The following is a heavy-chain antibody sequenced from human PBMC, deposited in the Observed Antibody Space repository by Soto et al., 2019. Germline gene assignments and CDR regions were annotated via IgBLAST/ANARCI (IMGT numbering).Heavy chain of an antibody. CDR3: PRDSVRFPYGDFDDY. Sequence: SLGVSCAFYGFTFDDNAMHWVRQAPEKGLEWVSGINWKSDIGYADSMKGRFTISRDNAKNSLYLQLNSLRAEDAALYYCPRDSVRFPYGDFDDYWGQGTMVTVSS. CDR2: INWKSDI. CDR1: GFTFDDNA. D-gene: IGHD4-17*01. V-gene: IGHV3-9*01. J-gene: IGHJ4*02.